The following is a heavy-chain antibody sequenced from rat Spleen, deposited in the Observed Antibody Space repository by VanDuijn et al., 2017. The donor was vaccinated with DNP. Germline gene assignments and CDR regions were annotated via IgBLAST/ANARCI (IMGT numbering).Heavy chain of an antibody. CDR3: ARHGRVTTVATYWYFDF. CDR2: ISTIGDNS. V-gene: IGHV5S13*01. Sequence: EVQLVESGGGLVQPGRSLKLSCVASGFTFNKYGMAWVRQAPTQGLEWVASISTIGDNSYYRDSVKGRFTISRDNAKSTLYLQMDSLRSEDTATYYCARHGRVTTVATYWYFDFWGPGTMVTVSS. D-gene: IGHD1-3*01. CDR1: GFTFNKYG. J-gene: IGHJ1*01.